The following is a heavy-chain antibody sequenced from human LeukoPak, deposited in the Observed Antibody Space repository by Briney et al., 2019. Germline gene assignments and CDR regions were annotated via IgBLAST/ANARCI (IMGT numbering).Heavy chain of an antibody. V-gene: IGHV3-23*01. CDR3: AKGPKLGDGFHCDY. CDR1: GFTFNNYA. J-gene: IGHJ4*02. D-gene: IGHD5-24*01. CDR2: ISGNGGDT. Sequence: QTGGSLRLSCAASGFTFNNYALSWVRQAPGKGLEWVSAISGNGGDTYYADSVKGRFTVSRDISKSTLYPQMNSLRVEDTAVYYCAKGPKLGDGFHCDYWGQGTLVTVSS.